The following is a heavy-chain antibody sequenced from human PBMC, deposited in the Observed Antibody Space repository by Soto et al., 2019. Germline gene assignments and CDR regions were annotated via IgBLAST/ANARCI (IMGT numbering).Heavy chain of an antibody. J-gene: IGHJ6*04. V-gene: IGHV2-5*01. CDR1: GFSLNTSGVG. Sequence: QITLKESGPALVKPTQTLTLTCTISGFSLNTSGVGVSWIRQPPGKALEWLPLIYWSEEKRYSPSLKTRLSSSKDNPKNQVVLTMPNRAPVDTATYYCARRPPYTSYLVYWGKGTTVTLSS. CDR3: ARRPPYTSYLVY. CDR2: IYWSEEK. D-gene: IGHD4-4*01.